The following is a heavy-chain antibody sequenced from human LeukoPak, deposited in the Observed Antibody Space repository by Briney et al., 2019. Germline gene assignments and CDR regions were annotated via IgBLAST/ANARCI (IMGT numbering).Heavy chain of an antibody. CDR1: GGSISSGGSL. J-gene: IGHJ4*02. CDR3: AKLVQLYFTNTHDY. D-gene: IGHD1-1*01. Sequence: PSETLSLTCNGSGGSISSGGSLWGWNRQPPGKGLEWIGSISYTGSTFYKRSLMSRVSISVDTSKNQFSLKLNSVTAADTAVYFCAKLVQLYFTNTHDYWGQGTLVTVSS. CDR2: ISYTGST. V-gene: IGHV4-39*01.